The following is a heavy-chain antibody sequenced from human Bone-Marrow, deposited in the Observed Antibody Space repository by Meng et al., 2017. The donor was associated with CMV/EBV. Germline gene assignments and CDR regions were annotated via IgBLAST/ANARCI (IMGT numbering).Heavy chain of an antibody. CDR2: IYYSGST. J-gene: IGHJ4*02. Sequence: SETLSLTCTVSGGSISSYYWSWIRQPPGKGLEWIGYIYYSGSTNYNPSLKSRVTISVDTSKNQFSLKLSSVTAADPAVYYCARSRLWFGELLPLGYWGQGTLVTVSS. D-gene: IGHD3-10*01. CDR1: GGSISSYY. V-gene: IGHV4-59*01. CDR3: ARSRLWFGELLPLGY.